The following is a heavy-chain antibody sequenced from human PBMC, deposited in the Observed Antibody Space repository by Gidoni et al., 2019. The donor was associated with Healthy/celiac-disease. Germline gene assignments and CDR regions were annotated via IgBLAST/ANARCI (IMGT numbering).Heavy chain of an antibody. J-gene: IGHJ4*02. D-gene: IGHD4-17*01. Sequence: QVQLVETGRGLVKPGGSLRLSCAAYGFTLSDYSMSWIRQAPGKGLEWVSCISSSSSYTNYADSVKGRFTIAKDNAKTSLYLQMNSLRAEDTAVYYCAREDYGDSYFDYWGQGTLVTVSS. CDR2: ISSSSSYT. V-gene: IGHV3-11*06. CDR1: GFTLSDYS. CDR3: AREDYGDSYFDY.